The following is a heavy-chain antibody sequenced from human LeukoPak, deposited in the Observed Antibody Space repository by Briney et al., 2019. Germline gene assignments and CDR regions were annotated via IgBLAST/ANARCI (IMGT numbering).Heavy chain of an antibody. J-gene: IGHJ4*02. CDR1: GFTFSSFA. CDR3: AKEASGYGYYFDY. V-gene: IGHV3-23*01. CDR2: ISDSGGTT. D-gene: IGHD3-10*01. Sequence: GGPLRLSCAASGFTFSSFAMSWVRQAPGKGLEWVSVISDSGGTTFYADSVKGRFTISRDNSKNTLYLQMNSLRDEDTAVYYCAKEASGYGYYFDYWGQGTLVTVSS.